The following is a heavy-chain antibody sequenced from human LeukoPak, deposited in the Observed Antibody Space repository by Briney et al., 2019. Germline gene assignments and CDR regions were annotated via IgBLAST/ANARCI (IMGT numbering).Heavy chain of an antibody. CDR1: GGTFSSYA. CDR2: IIPIFGTA. V-gene: IGHV1-69*13. Sequence: ASVNVSCKSSGGTFSSYAITWVRQAPGQGLEWMGGIIPIFGTANYAQKFQGRVTITADESTSTAYMELSSLRSEDTAVYYCAREGIGPDWYFDLWGRGTLVTVSS. J-gene: IGHJ2*01. CDR3: AREGIGPDWYFDL. D-gene: IGHD3-10*01.